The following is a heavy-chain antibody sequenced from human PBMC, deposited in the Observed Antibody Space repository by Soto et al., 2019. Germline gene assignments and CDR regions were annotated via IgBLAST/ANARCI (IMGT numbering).Heavy chain of an antibody. CDR2: ISAYNGNT. CDR1: GYTFTSYG. V-gene: IGHV1-18*01. CDR3: AGGRYSGYEAYYFEY. D-gene: IGHD5-12*01. J-gene: IGHJ4*02. Sequence: GASVKVSCKASGYTFTSYGISWVRQAPGQGLEWMGWISAYNGNTNYAQKLQGRVTMTTDTSTSTAYMELRSLRSDDTAVYYCAGGRYSGYEAYYFEYWGQGTLVTVSS.